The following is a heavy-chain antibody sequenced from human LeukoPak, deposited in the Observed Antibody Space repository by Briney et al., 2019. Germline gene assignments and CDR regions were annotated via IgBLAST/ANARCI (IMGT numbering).Heavy chain of an antibody. V-gene: IGHV3-11*01. CDR1: GFTFSDYY. D-gene: IGHD6-19*01. J-gene: IGHJ4*02. CDR3: ARGGSSGWFSARQFDY. CDR2: ISSSGSTI. Sequence: GGSPRLSCAASGFTFSDYYMSWIRQAPGKGLEWVSYISSSGSTIYYADSVKGRFTISRDNAENSLYLQMNSLRAEDTAVYYCARGGSSGWFSARQFDYWGQGTLVTVSS.